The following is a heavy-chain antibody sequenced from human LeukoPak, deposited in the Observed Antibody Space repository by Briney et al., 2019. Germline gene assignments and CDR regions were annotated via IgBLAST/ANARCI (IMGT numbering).Heavy chain of an antibody. CDR3: AREPTSGREPTSGRPLDY. J-gene: IGHJ4*02. CDR2: MYSTGSN. CDR1: GGSISGYF. Sequence: PSETLSLTCTVSGGSISGYFWTWIRQPAGKGLEWIGRMYSTGSNNYNPSLKSRVTMSLDTSKNHFSLNLTSVTAADTAVSYCAREPTSGREPTSGRPLDYWGQGTLVTVSS. D-gene: IGHD5-12*01. V-gene: IGHV4-4*07.